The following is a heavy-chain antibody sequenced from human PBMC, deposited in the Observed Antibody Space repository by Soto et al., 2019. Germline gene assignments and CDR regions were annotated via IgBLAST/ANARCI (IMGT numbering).Heavy chain of an antibody. Sequence: SETLSLTCTVSGGSISSYYWSWIRQPPGKGLEWIGYIYYSGSTNYNPSLKSRVTISVDTSKNQFSLKLSSVTAADTAVYYCARGGSYDFWSGYTGELGMDVWGQGTTVTVSS. CDR2: IYYSGST. CDR3: ARGGSYDFWSGYTGELGMDV. D-gene: IGHD3-3*01. CDR1: GGSISSYY. V-gene: IGHV4-59*01. J-gene: IGHJ6*02.